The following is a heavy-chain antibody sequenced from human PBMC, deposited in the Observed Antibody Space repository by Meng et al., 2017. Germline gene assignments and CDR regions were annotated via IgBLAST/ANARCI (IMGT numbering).Heavy chain of an antibody. CDR1: GYTFTSYY. V-gene: IGHV1-46*04. Sequence: QVQPVQSGAEVKKPGASVKVSCKASGYTFTSYYMHWVRQAPGQGLEWVACITKDGSRKYYLGSVRGRFTISRDNSKNTLYLEMNSLRSEDTALYYCARDFDYWGQGTLVTVSS. CDR2: ITKDGSRK. CDR3: ARDFDY. J-gene: IGHJ4*02.